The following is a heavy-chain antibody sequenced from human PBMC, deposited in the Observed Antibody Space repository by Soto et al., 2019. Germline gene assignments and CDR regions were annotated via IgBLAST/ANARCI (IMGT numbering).Heavy chain of an antibody. D-gene: IGHD6-19*01. CDR1: GYTFTGYY. Sequence: ASVEVSCKASGYTFTGYYMHWVRQAPGQGLEWMGWINPNSGGTNYAQKFQGWVTMTRDTSISTAYMELSRLRSDDTAVYYCARVAAVAGTNYGMDVWGQGTTVTVSS. CDR3: ARVAAVAGTNYGMDV. V-gene: IGHV1-2*04. CDR2: INPNSGGT. J-gene: IGHJ6*02.